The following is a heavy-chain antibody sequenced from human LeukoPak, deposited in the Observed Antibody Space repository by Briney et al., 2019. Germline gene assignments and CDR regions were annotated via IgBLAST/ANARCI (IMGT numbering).Heavy chain of an antibody. Sequence: SVKVSCKASGGTFSSYAISWVRQAPGQGLEWMGGIIPIFGTANYAQKFQGRVTITADESTSTAYMELSSLRSEDTAVYYCARVGAAPGHFDYWGQGTQLTVSS. CDR2: IIPIFGTA. CDR3: ARVGAAPGHFDY. V-gene: IGHV1-69*01. D-gene: IGHD6-13*01. CDR1: GGTFSSYA. J-gene: IGHJ4*02.